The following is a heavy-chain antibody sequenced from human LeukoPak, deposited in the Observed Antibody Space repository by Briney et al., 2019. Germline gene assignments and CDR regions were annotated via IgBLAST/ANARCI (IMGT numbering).Heavy chain of an antibody. CDR2: ISAYNGNT. CDR3: ARDRGITIFGVVIIPPYYYYGMDV. V-gene: IGHV1-18*01. CDR1: GYTFTSYG. Sequence: ASVKVPCKASGYTFTSYGISWVRQAPGQGLEWMGWISAYNGNTNYAQKLQGRVTMTTDTSTSTAYMELRSLRSDDTAVYYCARDRGITIFGVVIIPPYYYYGMDVWGQGTTVTVSS. D-gene: IGHD3-3*01. J-gene: IGHJ6*02.